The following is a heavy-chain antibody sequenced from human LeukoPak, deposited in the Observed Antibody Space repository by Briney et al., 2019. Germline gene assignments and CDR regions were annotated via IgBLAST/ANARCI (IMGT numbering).Heavy chain of an antibody. CDR3: ARQGFRSTWFDP. V-gene: IGHV4-39*01. CDR1: GGSVSSTSYY. J-gene: IGHJ5*02. CDR2: FYYSGSS. Sequence: SETLSLTCTVSGGSVSSTSYYWGWIRQPPVKGLEWIGSFYYSGSSYYNPSLKSRVTISVDTSKNQFSLKVNSVTAADTAVYYCARQGFRSTWFDPWGQGTLVTVSS.